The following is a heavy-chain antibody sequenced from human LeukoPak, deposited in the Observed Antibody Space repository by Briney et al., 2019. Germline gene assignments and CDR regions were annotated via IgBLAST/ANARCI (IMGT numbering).Heavy chain of an antibody. V-gene: IGHV3-11*01. Sequence: GGSLRLSCAASGFTVSTTYMSWVRQAPGKGLEWVSYISSSGSTIYYADSVKGRFTISRDNAKNSLYLQMNSLRAEDTAVYYCARVYGDLPDYWGQGTLVTVSS. J-gene: IGHJ4*02. CDR2: ISSSGSTI. CDR1: GFTVSTTY. D-gene: IGHD3-3*01. CDR3: ARVYGDLPDY.